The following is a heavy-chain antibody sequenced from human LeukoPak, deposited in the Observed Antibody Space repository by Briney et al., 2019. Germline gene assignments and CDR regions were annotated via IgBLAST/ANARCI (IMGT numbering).Heavy chain of an antibody. Sequence: PSETLSLTCTVSGYSISSGYYWGWIRQPPGKGLEWIGSIYHSGSTYYNPSLKSRVTISVDTSKNQFSLKLSSVTAADTAVYYCARHEYIDYFDYWGQGTLVTVSS. CDR1: GYSISSGYY. CDR3: ARHEYIDYFDY. J-gene: IGHJ4*02. CDR2: IYHSGST. D-gene: IGHD6-6*01. V-gene: IGHV4-38-2*02.